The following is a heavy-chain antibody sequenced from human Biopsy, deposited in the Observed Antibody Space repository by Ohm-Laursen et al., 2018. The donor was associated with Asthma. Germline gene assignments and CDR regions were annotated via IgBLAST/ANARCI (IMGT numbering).Heavy chain of an antibody. Sequence: SETLSLTCTVSGDAMSTSGSYWGWIRQSPGKGLEWIGSIYYSGRTYYNPSLESRVTTSADTSKNHFSLKVTSVTAADTAVYYCARAVSSSSYWYFDLWGRGDLVTVSS. D-gene: IGHD6-6*01. V-gene: IGHV4-39*02. CDR3: ARAVSSSSYWYFDL. J-gene: IGHJ2*01. CDR1: GDAMSTSGSY. CDR2: IYYSGRT.